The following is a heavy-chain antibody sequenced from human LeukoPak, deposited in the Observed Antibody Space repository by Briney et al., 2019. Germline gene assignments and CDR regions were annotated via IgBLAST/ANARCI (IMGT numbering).Heavy chain of an antibody. J-gene: IGHJ4*02. Sequence: ASVKVSCKASGYTFTSYDINWVRQATGQGLEWMGWMNPNSGNTGYAQKFQGRVTMTTDTSTSTAYMELRSLRSDDTAVYYCARDIDMVVRDWGQGTLVTVSS. D-gene: IGHD2-15*01. CDR1: GYTFTSYD. CDR3: ARDIDMVVRD. CDR2: MNPNSGNT. V-gene: IGHV1-8*01.